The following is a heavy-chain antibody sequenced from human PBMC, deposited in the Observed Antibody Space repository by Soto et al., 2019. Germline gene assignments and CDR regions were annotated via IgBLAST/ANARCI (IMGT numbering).Heavy chain of an antibody. CDR2: MNPNSGNT. Sequence: QVQLVQSGAEVKKPGASVKVSCKASGYTFTSYDINWVRQATGQGLEWMGWMNPNSGNTGYAQKFQGRVTMTRNTSISTAYMELSSLRSEDTAVYYCARASTFGGVIGLYYFDYWGQGPLVTVSS. J-gene: IGHJ4*02. CDR3: ARASTFGGVIGLYYFDY. CDR1: GYTFTSYD. V-gene: IGHV1-8*01. D-gene: IGHD3-16*02.